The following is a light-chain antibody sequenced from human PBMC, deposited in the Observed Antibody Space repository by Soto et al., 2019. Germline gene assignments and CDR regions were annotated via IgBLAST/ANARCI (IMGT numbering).Light chain of an antibody. CDR1: QNINSW. V-gene: IGKV1-5*03. CDR3: QQYESYYLTWT. Sequence: DIQMTQSPSTLSASVGDRVTITCRASQNINSWLAWYQQKQGKAPKLLIYKASSLESGVPSRFSGSGSGTEFTLTISSLQPDDFATYYCQQYESYYLTWTFGQGTKVDIK. J-gene: IGKJ1*01. CDR2: KAS.